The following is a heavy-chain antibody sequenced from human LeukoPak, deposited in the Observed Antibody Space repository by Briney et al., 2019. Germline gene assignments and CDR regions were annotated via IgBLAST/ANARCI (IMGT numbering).Heavy chain of an antibody. CDR2: ISSSSSYI. J-gene: IGHJ1*01. CDR1: GFTFSSYS. Sequence: GRSLRLSCAASGFTFSSYSMNWVRQAPGKGLEWVSSISSSSSYIYYADSVKGRFTISRDNSKNTLYLQMNSLRAEDTAVYYCARAADNVAATRYFQHWGQGTLVTVSS. CDR3: ARAADNVAATRYFQH. D-gene: IGHD2-15*01. V-gene: IGHV3-21*04.